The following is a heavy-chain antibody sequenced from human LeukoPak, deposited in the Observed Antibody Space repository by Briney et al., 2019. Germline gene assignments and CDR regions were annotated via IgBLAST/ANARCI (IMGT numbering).Heavy chain of an antibody. CDR1: GGTFSSYA. J-gene: IGHJ4*02. CDR3: ARSFRRNYFDY. D-gene: IGHD3-10*01. Sequence: GASVRVSCKASGGTFSSYAISWVRQAPGQGLEWMGGIIPIFGTANYAQKFQGRVTITTDESTSTAYMELSSLRSEDTAVYYCARSFRRNYFDYWGQGTLVTVPS. CDR2: IIPIFGTA. V-gene: IGHV1-69*05.